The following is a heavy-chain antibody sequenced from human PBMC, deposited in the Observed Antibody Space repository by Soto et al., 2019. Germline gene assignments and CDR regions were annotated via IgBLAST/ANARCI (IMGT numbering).Heavy chain of an antibody. CDR3: ARHGPTDGYSSSWYRGGDAFDI. CDR2: IYYSGST. Sequence: QLQLQESGPGLVKPSETLSLTCTVSGGSISSSSYYWGWIRQPPGKGLEWIGSIYYSGSTYYNPSLKSRVTISVDTSKNQFSLKLSSVTAADTAVYYCARHGPTDGYSSSWYRGGDAFDIWGQGTMVTVSS. V-gene: IGHV4-39*01. J-gene: IGHJ3*02. D-gene: IGHD6-13*01. CDR1: GGSISSSSYY.